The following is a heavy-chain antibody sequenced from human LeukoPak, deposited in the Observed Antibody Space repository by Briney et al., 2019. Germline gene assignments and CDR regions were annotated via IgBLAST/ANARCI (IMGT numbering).Heavy chain of an antibody. CDR1: GGSFSGYY. Sequence: PSETLSLTCAVYGGSFSGYYWSWIRQPPGKGLEWIGEINHSGSTNYNPSLKSRVTISVDTSKNQFSLKLSSVTAADTAVYYCAREYYDILTSQSNWGQGTLVTASS. D-gene: IGHD3-9*01. V-gene: IGHV4-34*01. CDR3: AREYYDILTSQSN. CDR2: INHSGST. J-gene: IGHJ4*02.